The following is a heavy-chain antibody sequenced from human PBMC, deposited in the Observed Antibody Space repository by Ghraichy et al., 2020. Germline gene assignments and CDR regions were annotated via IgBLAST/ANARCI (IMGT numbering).Heavy chain of an antibody. CDR1: GFTFRDYA. J-gene: IGHJ4*02. D-gene: IGHD2/OR15-2a*01. Sequence: LSLTCAASGFTFRDYAMAWVRQAPGKGLEWFSAITDNAGSTYYADSVKGRFTISRDNSRNTLYLQMKSLTAEDTAIYYCAKGNSDARPYYFDYWGQGTLVTVST. CDR2: ITDNAGST. V-gene: IGHV3-23*01. CDR3: AKGNSDARPYYFDY.